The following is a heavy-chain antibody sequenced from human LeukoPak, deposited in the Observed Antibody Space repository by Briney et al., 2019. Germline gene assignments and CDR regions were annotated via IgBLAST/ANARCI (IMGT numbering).Heavy chain of an antibody. Sequence: QPGGSLRLSCAASGFTFSSYGMHWVRQAPGKGLEWVAVISYDGSYKYYANSVKGRFTISRDNSKNTLYLQMNSLRTEDTAVYYCVRGRGYYYDSSGYYTEFDYWGQGTLVSVSS. CDR1: GFTFSSYG. CDR3: VRGRGYYYDSSGYYTEFDY. J-gene: IGHJ4*02. CDR2: ISYDGSYK. V-gene: IGHV3-30-3*01. D-gene: IGHD3-22*01.